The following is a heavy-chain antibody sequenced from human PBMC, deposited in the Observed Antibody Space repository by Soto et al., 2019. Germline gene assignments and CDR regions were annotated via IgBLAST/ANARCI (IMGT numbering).Heavy chain of an antibody. V-gene: IGHV3-23*01. D-gene: IGHD3-16*01. CDR3: AKEVWGGGWPKYYYYGMAV. CDR1: GFTFSSHA. Sequence: GGSLRLSCAASGFTFSSHAMSWVRQAPGKGLEWVSAISGSGGSTYYADSVKGRFTISRDNSKNTLYLQMNSLRAEDTAVYYCAKEVWGGGWPKYYYYGMAVWGQGATDTVSS. CDR2: ISGSGGST. J-gene: IGHJ6*02.